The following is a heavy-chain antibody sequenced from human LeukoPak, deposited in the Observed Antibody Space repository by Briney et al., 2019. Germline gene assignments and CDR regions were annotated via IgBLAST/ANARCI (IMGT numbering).Heavy chain of an antibody. CDR2: IYTSGST. J-gene: IGHJ3*02. CDR3: ARDLKGYCSSTSCYVGDAFDI. CDR1: GGSISSGSYY. D-gene: IGHD2-2*01. V-gene: IGHV4-61*02. Sequence: SETLSLTCTVSGGSISSGSYYWSWIRQPAGKGLEWIGRIYTSGSTNYNPSLKSRVTISVDTSKNQFSLKLSSLTAADTAVYYCARDLKGYCSSTSCYVGDAFDIWGQGTMVTVSS.